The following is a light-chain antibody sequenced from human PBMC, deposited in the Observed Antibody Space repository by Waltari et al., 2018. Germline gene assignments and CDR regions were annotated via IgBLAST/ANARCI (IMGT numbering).Light chain of an antibody. CDR1: QRVGSN. Sequence: ETLMTQSPATLSVSLGNRATLSCRASQRVGSNLAWYLQRPGQPPRLLIYGASTRATGVPARFSGSGSETELTLTVSSLQSEDFGIYYCQQYNDWPHTFGPGTKVDIK. CDR2: GAS. CDR3: QQYNDWPHT. V-gene: IGKV3-15*01. J-gene: IGKJ3*01.